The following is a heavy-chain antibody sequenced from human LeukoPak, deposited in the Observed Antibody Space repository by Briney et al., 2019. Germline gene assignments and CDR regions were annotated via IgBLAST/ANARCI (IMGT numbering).Heavy chain of an antibody. Sequence: ASETLSLTCTVSGGSISSTGSFWGWIRQPPGKGLEWIGSIYSGGITYYNPSLKSRVTISEDTSKNQFSLKMTSMTAADTAIYYCWLEKVVAAYFDSWGQGTLVTVSS. CDR2: IYSGGIT. CDR3: WLEKVVAAYFDS. CDR1: GGSISSTGSF. V-gene: IGHV4-39*07. D-gene: IGHD2-15*01. J-gene: IGHJ4*02.